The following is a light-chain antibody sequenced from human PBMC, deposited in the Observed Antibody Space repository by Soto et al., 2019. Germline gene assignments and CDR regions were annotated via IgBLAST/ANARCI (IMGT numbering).Light chain of an antibody. CDR2: SAS. V-gene: IGLV7-43*01. CDR1: TGAVTSCYH. Sequence: QAVVTQEPSLTGSPGGTVTLTFASSTGAVTSCYHPCWFQQKPGQPPRALTYSASNKHSWTPARFSGSLLGGKAALTLSGAQPEDEAEYYCLIYPGGGWVFGVGTKVTVL. J-gene: IGLJ3*02. CDR3: LIYPGGGWV.